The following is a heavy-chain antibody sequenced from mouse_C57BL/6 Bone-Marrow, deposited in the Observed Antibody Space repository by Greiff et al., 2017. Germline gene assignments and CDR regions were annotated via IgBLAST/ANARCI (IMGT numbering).Heavy chain of an antibody. CDR2: INPNNGGT. Sequence: EVQLVESGPELVKPGASVKMSCKASGYTFTDYNMHWVKQSHGKSLEWIGYINPNNGGTSYNQKFKGKATLTVNKSSSTAYMELRSLTSEDSAVYYCAREGRYDYDLDDWGQGTTLTVSS. CDR1: GYTFTDYN. V-gene: IGHV1-22*01. CDR3: AREGRYDYDLDD. J-gene: IGHJ2*01. D-gene: IGHD2-4*01.